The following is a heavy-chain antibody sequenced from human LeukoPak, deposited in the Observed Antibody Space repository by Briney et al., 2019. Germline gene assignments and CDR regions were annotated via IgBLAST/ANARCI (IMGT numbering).Heavy chain of an antibody. J-gene: IGHJ3*02. CDR3: ARDSSVEMATINAFDI. V-gene: IGHV4-31*03. CDR1: GGSISSGGYY. CDR2: IYYSGST. D-gene: IGHD5-24*01. Sequence: KPSETLSLTCTVSGGSISSGGYYWSWIRQHPGKGLEWIGYIYYSGSTYYNPSLKSRVTISVDTSKNQFSLKLSSVTAADTAVYYCARDSSVEMATINAFDIWGQGTMVTVSS.